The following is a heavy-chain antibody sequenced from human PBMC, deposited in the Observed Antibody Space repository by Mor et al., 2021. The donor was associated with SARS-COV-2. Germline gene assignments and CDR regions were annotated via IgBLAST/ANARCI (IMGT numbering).Heavy chain of an antibody. D-gene: IGHD2-21*01. CDR2: GSTI. V-gene: IGHV3-11*01. Sequence: GSTIYYADSVKGRFTISRDNAKNSLYLQMNSLRAEDTAVYYCARDEVYCGGDCYPEYYYYYGMDV. J-gene: IGHJ6*01. CDR3: ARDEVYCGGDCYPEYYYYYGMDV.